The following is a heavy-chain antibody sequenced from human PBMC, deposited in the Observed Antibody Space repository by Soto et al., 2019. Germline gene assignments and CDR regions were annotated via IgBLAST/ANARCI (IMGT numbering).Heavy chain of an antibody. CDR2: IIPIFGST. D-gene: IGHD4-17*01. Sequence: GASVKVSCKASGGTFTSYDISWVRQAPGQGLEWMGGIIPIFGSTDYAQKFQGRVTITADESTSTAYMELSSLRSEDTAVYYCARETTTVTRDYFYYGMDVWGQGTTVT. V-gene: IGHV1-69*13. CDR1: GGTFTSYD. CDR3: ARETTTVTRDYFYYGMDV. J-gene: IGHJ6*02.